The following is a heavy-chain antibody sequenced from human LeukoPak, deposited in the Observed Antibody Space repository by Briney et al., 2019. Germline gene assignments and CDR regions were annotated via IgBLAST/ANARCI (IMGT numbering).Heavy chain of an antibody. Sequence: GSSVKVSCKASGYTFPRYDLQGVRQATGRGREGVGWMNPNRGNPGPPQKFQVRVSMTRNTSISTAYMELSSLRSEDTALYYCAKGGVGVTPEFDYWRQGTLVTVSS. J-gene: IGHJ4*02. CDR1: GYTFPRYD. CDR2: MNPNRGNP. D-gene: IGHD3-3*01. V-gene: IGHV1-8*01. CDR3: AKGGVGVTPEFDY.